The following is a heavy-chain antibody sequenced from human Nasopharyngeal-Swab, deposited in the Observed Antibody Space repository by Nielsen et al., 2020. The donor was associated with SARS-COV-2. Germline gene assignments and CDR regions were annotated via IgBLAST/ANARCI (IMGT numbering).Heavy chain of an antibody. CDR3: TRDLSLNWGYDYYYYMDV. V-gene: IGHV3-49*04. D-gene: IGHD7-27*01. Sequence: GGSLRLSCTASGFTFGDYAMSWVRQAPAKGLEWVGFIRSKAYGGTTEYAASVKGRFTISRDDSKSIAYLQMNSLKTEDTAVYYCTRDLSLNWGYDYYYYMDVWGKGTTVTVSS. CDR1: GFTFGDYA. J-gene: IGHJ6*03. CDR2: IRSKAYGGTT.